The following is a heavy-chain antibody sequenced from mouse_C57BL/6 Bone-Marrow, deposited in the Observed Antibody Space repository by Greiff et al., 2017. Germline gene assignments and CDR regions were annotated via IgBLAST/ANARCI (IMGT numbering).Heavy chain of an antibody. CDR2: IDPSDSYT. CDR1: GYTFTSYW. CDR3: ARGDYIDY. J-gene: IGHJ2*01. V-gene: IGHV1-69*01. Sequence: QVQLQQPGAELVMPGASVKLSCKASGYTFTSYWMHWVKQRPGQGLEWIGEIDPSDSYTNYNQKFKGKSTLTVDKSSSTAYMQLSSLTSEDSAGYYWARGDYIDYWSQSTTLAVSS.